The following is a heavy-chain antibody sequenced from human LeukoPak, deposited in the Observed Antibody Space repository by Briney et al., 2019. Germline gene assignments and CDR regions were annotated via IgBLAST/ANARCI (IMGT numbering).Heavy chain of an antibody. CDR3: ARLRDYGGKNFDL. CDR1: GGSISDNY. Sequence: SETLSLTCTVSGGSISDNYWTWIRQPPGKGLEWIGYMYYSGSTNYNPSFKSRVIISVDTSKNQFSLKVSSVTAADTAVYYCARLRDYGGKNFDLWGRGTLVTVSS. D-gene: IGHD4-23*01. V-gene: IGHV4-59*01. J-gene: IGHJ2*01. CDR2: MYYSGST.